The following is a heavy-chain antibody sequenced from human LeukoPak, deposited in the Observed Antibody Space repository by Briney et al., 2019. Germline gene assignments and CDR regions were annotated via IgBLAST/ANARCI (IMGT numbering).Heavy chain of an antibody. V-gene: IGHV3-30*03. CDR2: ISYDGSNK. Sequence: GGSLRLSCAASGFTFSSYAMHWVRQAPGKGLEWVALISYDGSNKYYADSVKGRFTISRDNSKNSLHLQMNSLRAEDTAVYYCARDLSGVTGYTYGRGIDYWGQGTLVTVSS. CDR3: ARDLSGVTGYTYGRGIDY. CDR1: GFTFSSYA. J-gene: IGHJ4*02. D-gene: IGHD5-18*01.